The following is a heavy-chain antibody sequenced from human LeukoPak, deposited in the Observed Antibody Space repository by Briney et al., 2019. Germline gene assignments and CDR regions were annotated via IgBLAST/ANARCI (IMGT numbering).Heavy chain of an antibody. J-gene: IGHJ4*02. V-gene: IGHV3-33*01. Sequence: GRSLRLSCAASGFTFSSYGMHWVRQAPGKGLEWVAVIWYDGSNKYYADFVKGRFTISRDNSKNTLHLQMNSLRAEDTAVYYCARATAGFDHWGQGTLVTVSS. CDR1: GFTFSSYG. D-gene: IGHD6-13*01. CDR3: ARATAGFDH. CDR2: IWYDGSNK.